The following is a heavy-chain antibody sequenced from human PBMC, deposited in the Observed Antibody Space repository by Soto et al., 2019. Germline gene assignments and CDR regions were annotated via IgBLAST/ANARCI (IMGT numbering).Heavy chain of an antibody. Sequence: ASVKVYCKASVYTFTSYDINLVRQATGQGLEWMGWMNPNSGNTGYAQKFQGRVTFSRDNSKNTLYLQMNSLRTEDTALYYCVTDVALDAATDYWGQGTLVTV. J-gene: IGHJ4*02. CDR3: VTDVALDAATDY. D-gene: IGHD1-1*01. CDR2: MNPNSGNT. V-gene: IGHV1-8*01. CDR1: VYTFTSYD.